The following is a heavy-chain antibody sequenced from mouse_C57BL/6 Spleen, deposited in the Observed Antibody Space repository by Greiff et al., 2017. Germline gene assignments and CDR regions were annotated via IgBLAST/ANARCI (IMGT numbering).Heavy chain of an antibody. CDR2: INPNNGGT. CDR1: GYTFTDYN. Sequence: VQLQQSGPELVKPGASVKMSCKASGYTFTDYNMHWVKQSHGKSLEWLGYINPNNGGTSYNQKFKGKATLTVNKSSSTAYMELRSLTSEDSAVYYWAREGIYYGNYEGYWGQGTTLTVSS. J-gene: IGHJ2*01. CDR3: AREGIYYGNYEGY. V-gene: IGHV1-22*01. D-gene: IGHD2-1*01.